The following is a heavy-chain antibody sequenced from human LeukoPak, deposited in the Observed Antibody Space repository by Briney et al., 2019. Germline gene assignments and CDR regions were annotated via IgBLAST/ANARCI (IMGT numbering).Heavy chain of an antibody. CDR2: IYYSGST. D-gene: IGHD1-1*01. CDR3: ARALRWNDLFDAFDI. V-gene: IGHV4-39*07. J-gene: IGHJ3*02. CDR1: GGSISSSSYY. Sequence: SETLSLTCTVSGGSISSSSYYWGWIRQPPGKGLEWIGSIYYSGSTYYNPSLKSRVTISVDTSKNQFSLKLSSVTPEDTAVYYCARALRWNDLFDAFDIWGQGTMVTVSS.